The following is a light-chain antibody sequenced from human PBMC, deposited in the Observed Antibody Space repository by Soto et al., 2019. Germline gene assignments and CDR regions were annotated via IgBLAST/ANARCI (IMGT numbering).Light chain of an antibody. CDR3: QQRRYWPVT. Sequence: EIVLTQSPAILSMSPGERATLSCRASQSVSSYFAWYQQKPRKAPRILIYDASNRATGVPARFSGGGAGTYFTLTSSSVEPEYVAVYYLQQRRYWPVTFGQGTKVEIK. CDR1: QSVSSY. J-gene: IGKJ1*01. V-gene: IGKV3-11*01. CDR2: DAS.